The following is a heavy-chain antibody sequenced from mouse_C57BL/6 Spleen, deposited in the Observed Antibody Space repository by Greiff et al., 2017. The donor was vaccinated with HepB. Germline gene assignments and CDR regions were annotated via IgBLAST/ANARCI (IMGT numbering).Heavy chain of an antibody. V-gene: IGHV1-15*01. CDR1: GYTFTDYD. CDR2: IDPETGGT. Sequence: QVQLQQSGAELVRPGASVTLSCKASGYTFTDYDMHWVKQTPVHGLEWIGAIDPETGGTTYNQKFKGKAILTADKSSSTAYMELRSLTSEDAAVYYCTRFGVTTVVADYWGQGTTLTVSS. CDR3: TRFGVTTVVADY. D-gene: IGHD1-1*01. J-gene: IGHJ2*01.